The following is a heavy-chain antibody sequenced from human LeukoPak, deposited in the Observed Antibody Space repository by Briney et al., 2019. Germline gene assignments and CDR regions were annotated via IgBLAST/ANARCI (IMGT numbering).Heavy chain of an antibody. CDR3: ARDQVDYGGYNDY. V-gene: IGHV1-18*01. Sequence: GASVKVSCKASGYTFTSYGISWVRQAPGQGLEWMGWISAYNGNTNYAQKLQGRVTMTRDMSTSTVYMELSSLRSEDTAVYYCARDQVDYGGYNDYWGQGTLVTVSS. J-gene: IGHJ4*02. CDR2: ISAYNGNT. CDR1: GYTFTSYG. D-gene: IGHD4-23*01.